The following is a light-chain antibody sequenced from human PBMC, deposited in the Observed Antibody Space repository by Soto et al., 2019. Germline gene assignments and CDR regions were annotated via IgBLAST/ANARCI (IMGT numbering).Light chain of an antibody. CDR2: DDS. V-gene: IGKV1-33*01. Sequence: DIPMNQSPSSLSASVGDRVTITCEASQDISNYFNWYQQKPGKAPKLLIYDDSNLETGVPSRFSGSGSRTNFTFTISSLQPEDIATYYCQQYDNLPRTFGQGTKVEIK. CDR3: QQYDNLPRT. J-gene: IGKJ1*01. CDR1: QDISNY.